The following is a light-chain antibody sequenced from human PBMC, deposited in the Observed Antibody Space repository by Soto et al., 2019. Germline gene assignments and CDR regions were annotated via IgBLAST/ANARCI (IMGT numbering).Light chain of an antibody. V-gene: IGKV3-20*01. CDR2: GAS. CDR3: QQYGNSPRYT. J-gene: IGKJ2*01. Sequence: EIVLTQSPGTLSLSPGERATLSCRVSQSVSSSYLAWYQQKPGQAPRLLISGASSRATGIPDRFSGSGSGTDFTLTISRLEPEDFAVYYCQQYGNSPRYTFGQGTKLESK. CDR1: QSVSSSY.